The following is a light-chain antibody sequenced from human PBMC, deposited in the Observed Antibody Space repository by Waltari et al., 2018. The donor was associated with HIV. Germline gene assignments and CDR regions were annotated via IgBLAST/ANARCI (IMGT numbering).Light chain of an antibody. V-gene: IGKV3-11*01. CDR2: DAS. CDR3: QQRTNWPPYS. CDR1: HSVGNY. J-gene: IGKJ2*03. Sequence: EIVLPQSPATLSLSPGETATLSCRASHSVGNYLAWYQQKPGQAPRLLIYDASNRATGIPVRFSGSGSGTDFTLTISSLEPEDFAVYYCQQRTNWPPYSFGQGTKLEIK.